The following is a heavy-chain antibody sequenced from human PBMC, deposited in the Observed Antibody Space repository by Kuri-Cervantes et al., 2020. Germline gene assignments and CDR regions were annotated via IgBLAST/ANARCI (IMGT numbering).Heavy chain of an antibody. CDR3: AREPRYSRGWLQY. Sequence: GESLKISCAASGFTFSSYRMNWVRQAPGKGLEWVSYISSSSSTIYYADSVKGRFTISRDNAKNSLYLQMNSLRAEDTAVYYCAREPRYSRGWLQYWGQGTLVTVSS. CDR2: ISSSSSTI. CDR1: GFTFSSYR. V-gene: IGHV3-48*04. J-gene: IGHJ4*02. D-gene: IGHD6-19*01.